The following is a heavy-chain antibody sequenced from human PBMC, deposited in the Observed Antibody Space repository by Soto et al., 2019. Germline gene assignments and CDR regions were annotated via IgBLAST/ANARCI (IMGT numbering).Heavy chain of an antibody. V-gene: IGHV3-23*01. J-gene: IGHJ4*02. Sequence: GGSLRLSCAASGFTFSSYAMSWVRQAPGKGLEWVSAISGSGAITYYADSVKGRFTISRDNSKNTLYLQMDGLRAEDTATYYCAKDSPVIDSVRGYFDYWGQGTLVTVSS. CDR1: GFTFSSYA. D-gene: IGHD3-10*01. CDR3: AKDSPVIDSVRGYFDY. CDR2: ISGSGAIT.